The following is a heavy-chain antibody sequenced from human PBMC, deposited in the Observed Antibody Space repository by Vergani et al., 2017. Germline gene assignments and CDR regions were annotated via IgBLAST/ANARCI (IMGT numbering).Heavy chain of an antibody. V-gene: IGHV4-30-4*08. CDR1: GGSISSGDYY. CDR3: ARVRVRGVIIG. CDR2: IYYSGST. D-gene: IGHD3-10*01. J-gene: IGHJ4*02. Sequence: QVQLQESGPGLVKPSQTLSLTCTVSGGSISSGDYYWSWIRQPPGKGLEWIGYIYYSGSTYYHPSLKSRVTISVGKSKNQFSLKLSSVTAADTAVYYCARVRVRGVIIGWGQGTLVTVSS.